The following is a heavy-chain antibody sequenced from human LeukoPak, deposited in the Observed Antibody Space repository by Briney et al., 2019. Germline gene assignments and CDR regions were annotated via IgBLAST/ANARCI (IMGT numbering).Heavy chain of an antibody. J-gene: IGHJ4*02. Sequence: GGSLRLSCAASGFSFSTTWMHWVRQPPGQGLVWVARITSDGTSISYAESVKGRFTISRDNAKNTLYLQMNSLRVDDTAVYYCARDWYHAIDYWGQGTLVTVSS. CDR3: ARDWYHAIDY. CDR1: GFSFSTTW. D-gene: IGHD2-2*01. V-gene: IGHV3-74*03. CDR2: ITSDGTSI.